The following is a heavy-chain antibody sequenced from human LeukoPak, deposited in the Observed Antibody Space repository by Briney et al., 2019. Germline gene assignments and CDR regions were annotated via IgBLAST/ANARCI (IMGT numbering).Heavy chain of an antibody. CDR1: GGSISSSSYY. D-gene: IGHD6-19*01. CDR2: IYYSGST. Sequence: SETLSLTCTVSGGSISSSSYYWGWIRQPPGKGLEWIGSIYYSGSTYYNPSLKSRVTISVDTSKNQFSLKLSSVTAEDTAVYYCASTGYSSGWYYFDYWGQGTLVTVSS. V-gene: IGHV4-39*07. CDR3: ASTGYSSGWYYFDY. J-gene: IGHJ4*02.